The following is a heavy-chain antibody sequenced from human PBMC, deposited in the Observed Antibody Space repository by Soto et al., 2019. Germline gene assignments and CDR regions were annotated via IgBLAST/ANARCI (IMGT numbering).Heavy chain of an antibody. D-gene: IGHD3-22*01. Sequence: EVQLLESGGGLVQPGGSLRLSCAASGFTFSSYAMSWVRQAPGKGLEWVSGISGSGGTTYYADSVKGRFTISRDNSKNTLYLQMNILRAEDAAIYYWAKGIKSSGYYFDCWGQGTLVTVSS. CDR2: ISGSGGTT. J-gene: IGHJ4*02. CDR1: GFTFSSYA. V-gene: IGHV3-23*01. CDR3: AKGIKSSGYYFDC.